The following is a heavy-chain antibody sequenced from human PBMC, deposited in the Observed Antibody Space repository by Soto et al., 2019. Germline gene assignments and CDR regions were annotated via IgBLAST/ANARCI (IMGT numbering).Heavy chain of an antibody. CDR3: ARGWLRDPWMY. CDR1: GVNFRSYT. Sequence: WWSLELACAACGVNFRSYTMNWVRQAPGKGLEWVSSISASSTYIYYADSLKGRFTISRDNAHNSLYLQVNSLRAEDTAVYYCARGWLRDPWMYWGQGTLVTVSS. J-gene: IGHJ4*02. CDR2: ISASSTYI. D-gene: IGHD5-12*01. V-gene: IGHV3-21*01.